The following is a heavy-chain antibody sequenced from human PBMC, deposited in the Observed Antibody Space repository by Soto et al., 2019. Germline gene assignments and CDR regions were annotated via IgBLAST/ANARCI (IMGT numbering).Heavy chain of an antibody. Sequence: HPGGSLRLSCAASGFTFDDYAMHWVRQAPGKGLEWVSGISWNSGSIGYADSVKGRFTISRDNAKNSLYLQMNSLRAEDTALYYCVYGSGSYRGYYYYGMDVWGQGTTVTVSS. V-gene: IGHV3-9*01. J-gene: IGHJ6*02. CDR3: VYGSGSYRGYYYYGMDV. CDR2: ISWNSGSI. CDR1: GFTFDDYA. D-gene: IGHD3-10*01.